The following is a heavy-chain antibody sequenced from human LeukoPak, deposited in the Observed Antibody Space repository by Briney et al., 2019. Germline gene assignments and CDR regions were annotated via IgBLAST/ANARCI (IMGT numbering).Heavy chain of an antibody. CDR3: AREGSGRTIPSNWFDP. D-gene: IGHD2-15*01. CDR1: GYTFTSYG. Sequence: AASVKVSCKASGYTFTSYGISWVRQAPGQGLEWTGWISAYNGNTNYAQKLQGRVTMTTDTSTSTAYMELRSLRSDDTAVYYCAREGSGRTIPSNWFDPWGQGTLVTVSS. J-gene: IGHJ5*02. V-gene: IGHV1-18*01. CDR2: ISAYNGNT.